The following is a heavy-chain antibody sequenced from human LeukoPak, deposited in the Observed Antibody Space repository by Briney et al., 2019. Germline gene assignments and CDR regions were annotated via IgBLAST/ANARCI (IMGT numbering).Heavy chain of an antibody. Sequence: GGSLRLSCAASGSTFSSYGMNWVRQAPGKGLEWVAVISYDGNSKYYADSVKGRFTISRDNSKNTLYLQMNSLRAEDTAVYFCAKGSPLAREIDYWGQGTLVAVSS. J-gene: IGHJ4*02. CDR2: ISYDGNSK. CDR3: AKGSPLAREIDY. V-gene: IGHV3-30*18. CDR1: GSTFSSYG.